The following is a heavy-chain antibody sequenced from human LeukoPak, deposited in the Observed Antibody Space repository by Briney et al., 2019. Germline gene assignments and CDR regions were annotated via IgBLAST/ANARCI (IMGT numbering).Heavy chain of an antibody. Sequence: PGGSLRLSCAASGFSFSSYWMAWVRQAPGKGLEWVANIKQDGSEKYHVDSVKGRFTISRDNAKNSLYLYMNSLTAEDTAVYYCAKDPSSSSTSCYPDYWGQGTLVTVSS. CDR3: AKDPSSSSTSCYPDY. D-gene: IGHD2-2*01. CDR1: GFSFSSYW. J-gene: IGHJ4*02. V-gene: IGHV3-7*01. CDR2: IKQDGSEK.